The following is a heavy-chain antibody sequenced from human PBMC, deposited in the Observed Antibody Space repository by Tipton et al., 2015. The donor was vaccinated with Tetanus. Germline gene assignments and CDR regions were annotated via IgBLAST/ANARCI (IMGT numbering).Heavy chain of an antibody. J-gene: IGHJ4*02. CDR2: IKQDGNEK. CDR3: ASGSTLDX. CDR1: GFDFRSDW. V-gene: IGHV3-7*03. D-gene: IGHD6-25*01. Sequence: SLRLSCAASGFDFRSDWMTWVRQAPGKGLEWVANIKQDGNEKYHVDPVTGRFTISRDNGKNLLYLQMNSLRVEDTAVYYCASGSTLDXXGQGALVSVSS.